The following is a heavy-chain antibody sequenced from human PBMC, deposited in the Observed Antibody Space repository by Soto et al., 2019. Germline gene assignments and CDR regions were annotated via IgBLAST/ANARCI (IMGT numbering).Heavy chain of an antibody. CDR1: GCSISSYY. V-gene: IGHV4-59*01. Sequence: SSETLSLTCTVSGCSISSYYWSWIRQLPGKGLEWIGYIYYSGSTNYNPSLKSRVTISVDTSKNQFSLKLTSVTAADTAVYYCAMSYYYYYMDVWGKGTTVTVSS. J-gene: IGHJ6*03. CDR3: AMSYYYYYMDV. CDR2: IYYSGST.